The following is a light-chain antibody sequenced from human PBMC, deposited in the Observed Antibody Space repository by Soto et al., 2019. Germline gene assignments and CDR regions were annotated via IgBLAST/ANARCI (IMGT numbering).Light chain of an antibody. CDR1: SNNVGGYNY. J-gene: IGLJ1*01. V-gene: IGLV2-11*01. CDR3: SSYTDSSNYV. CDR2: DVT. Sequence: QSALTQPRSVSGSPGQSVTISCTGASNNVGGYNYVSWYQHHPGKVPQLIIYDVTKRPSGVPDRFSGSKSGNTASLTISGLQVEDEADYYCSSYTDSSNYVFGTGTKLTVL.